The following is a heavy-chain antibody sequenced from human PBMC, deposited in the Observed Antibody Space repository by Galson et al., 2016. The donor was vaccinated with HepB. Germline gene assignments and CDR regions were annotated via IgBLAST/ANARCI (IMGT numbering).Heavy chain of an antibody. Sequence: LEWVGEINHSGSTDYNPSLKSRVTISVDTSKNQFSLRLTSVTAADTAKYYCARGGSGWYSRLAFDYWGQGTPVTVSS. CDR2: INHSGST. CDR3: ARGGSGWYSRLAFDY. J-gene: IGHJ4*02. D-gene: IGHD6-19*01. V-gene: IGHV4-34*01.